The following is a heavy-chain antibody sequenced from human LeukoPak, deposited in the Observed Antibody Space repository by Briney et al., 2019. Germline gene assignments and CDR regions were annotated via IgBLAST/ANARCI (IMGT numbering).Heavy chain of an antibody. CDR3: ARDRRENWNYVPYYYMDV. J-gene: IGHJ6*03. V-gene: IGHV4-30-2*01. D-gene: IGHD1-7*01. Sequence: SETLSLTCAVSGGSISSGSYSWSWIRQPPGKGLEWIGYIYPRGSTYYNPSLKSRVILSLDKSANQFSLNLSSVTAADTAVYYCARDRRENWNYVPYYYMDVWGKGTTVTVSS. CDR1: GGSISSGSYS. CDR2: IYPRGST.